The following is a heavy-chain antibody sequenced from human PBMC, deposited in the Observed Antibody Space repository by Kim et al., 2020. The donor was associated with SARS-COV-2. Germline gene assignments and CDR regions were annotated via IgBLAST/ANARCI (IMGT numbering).Heavy chain of an antibody. D-gene: IGHD5-18*01. CDR1: GFTFGDYA. CDR2: ISWNGRSI. J-gene: IGHJ6*03. Sequence: GGSLRLSCAASGFTFGDYAMHWVRQAPGKGLEWVSGISWNGRSIGSADAVEGRFTISRNNAKNTLYLQMNSLRAEDTALYYCAVRGYCYGAYYYYDCYMDVWGKGTPVTVSS. V-gene: IGHV3-9*01. CDR3: AVRGYCYGAYYYYDCYMDV.